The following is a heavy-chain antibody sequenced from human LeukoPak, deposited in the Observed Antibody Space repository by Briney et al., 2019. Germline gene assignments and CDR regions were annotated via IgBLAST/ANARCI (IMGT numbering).Heavy chain of an antibody. Sequence: PSETLSLTCAVYGGSFSGYYWSWIRQPPGKGLEWIGEINHRGSTNYNPSLKSRVTISVDTSKNQFSLKLSSVTAADTAVYYCASSASYSSSWGVWGQGTLVTVSS. CDR3: ASSASYSSSWGV. CDR1: GGSFSGYY. V-gene: IGHV4-34*01. J-gene: IGHJ4*02. CDR2: INHRGST. D-gene: IGHD6-13*01.